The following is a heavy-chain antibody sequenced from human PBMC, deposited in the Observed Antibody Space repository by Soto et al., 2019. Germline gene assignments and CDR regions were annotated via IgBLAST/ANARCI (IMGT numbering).Heavy chain of an antibody. J-gene: IGHJ4*02. CDR3: ARESEVLTSNSES. Sequence: WGSLRLSCAASGFTFTRYSMNWVRQAPGKGLEWVSSISSTTNYIYYGDSMKGRFTISGDNAKNSLYLEMNSLRAEDTAVYYCARESEVLTSNSESWGQGTMVIVSS. CDR1: GFTFTRYS. CDR2: ISSTTNYI. V-gene: IGHV3-21*06.